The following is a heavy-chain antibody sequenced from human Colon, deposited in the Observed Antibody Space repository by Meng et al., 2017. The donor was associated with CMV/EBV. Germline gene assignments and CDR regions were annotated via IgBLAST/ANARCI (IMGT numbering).Heavy chain of an antibody. J-gene: IGHJ5*02. CDR2: VQYSGTT. CDR3: ARDPFNCGRSSCYKGASNWFDP. Sequence: YWGWIRQPPGKGLEWIARVQYSGTTYHNASLKSRVTISVDTSKNQFSLKLTSVTAADTAVYYCARDPFNCGRSSCYKGASNWFDPWGQGTLVTVSS. CDR1: Y. V-gene: IGHV4-39*07. D-gene: IGHD2-2*02.